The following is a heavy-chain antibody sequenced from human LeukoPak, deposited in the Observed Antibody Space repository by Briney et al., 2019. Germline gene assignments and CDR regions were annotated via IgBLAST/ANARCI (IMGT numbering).Heavy chain of an antibody. CDR1: AGSISSYY. CDR2: IYYIGST. D-gene: IGHD2-21*01. V-gene: IGHV4-59*01. J-gene: IGHJ5*02. CDR3: ARGGGGYPPYL. Sequence: SETLSLTCTVSAGSISSYYWSWIRQPPGKGLEWIGYIYYIGSTNYNPSLKSRVTISVDTSKNQFSLKLSSVTAADTAVYYCARGGGGYPPYLWGQGTLVTVSS.